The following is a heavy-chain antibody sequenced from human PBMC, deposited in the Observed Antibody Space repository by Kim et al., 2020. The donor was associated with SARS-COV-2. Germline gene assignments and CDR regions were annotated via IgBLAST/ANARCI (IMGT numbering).Heavy chain of an antibody. V-gene: IGHV3-30*04. CDR3: ARGGYYDSSGYPFDY. CDR1: GFTFSSYA. Sequence: GGSLRLSCAASGFTFSSYAMHWVRQAPGKGLEWVAVISYDGSNKYYADSVKGRFTISRDNSKNTLYLQMNSLRAEDTAVYYCARGGYYDSSGYPFDYWG. D-gene: IGHD3-22*01. CDR2: ISYDGSNK. J-gene: IGHJ4*01.